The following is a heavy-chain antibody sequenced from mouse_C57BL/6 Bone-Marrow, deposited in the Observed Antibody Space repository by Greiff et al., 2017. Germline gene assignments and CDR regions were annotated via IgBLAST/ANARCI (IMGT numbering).Heavy chain of an antibody. CDR1: GFNIKDDY. J-gene: IGHJ3*01. CDR3: TSGKIYYGDGVPAY. D-gene: IGHD2-13*01. Sequence: EVQVVESGAELVRPGASVKLSCTASGFNIKDDYMHWVKQRPEQGLEWIGWIDPENGDTEYASKFQGKATITADTSSNTAYLQLSSLTSEDTAVYYCTSGKIYYGDGVPAYWGQGTLVTVSA. CDR2: IDPENGDT. V-gene: IGHV14-4*01.